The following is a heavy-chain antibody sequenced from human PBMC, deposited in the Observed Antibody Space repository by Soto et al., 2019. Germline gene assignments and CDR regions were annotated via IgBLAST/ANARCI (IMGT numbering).Heavy chain of an antibody. CDR2: INPSGGST. J-gene: IGHJ4*02. CDR3: ARVSTIFATAYYFDY. Sequence: QVQLVQSGAEVKKPGASVKVSCKASGYTFTSYYMHWVRQAPGQGLEWMGIINPSGGSTSYAQKFQGRVTMTRDTSTSTVYMELSSLRSEDTAVYYCARVSTIFATAYYFDYWGQGTLVTVSS. CDR1: GYTFTSYY. D-gene: IGHD3-3*01. V-gene: IGHV1-46*03.